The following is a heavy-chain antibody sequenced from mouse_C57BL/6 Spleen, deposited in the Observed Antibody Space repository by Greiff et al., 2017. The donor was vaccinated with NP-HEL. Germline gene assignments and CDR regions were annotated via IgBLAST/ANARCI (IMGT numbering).Heavy chain of an antibody. CDR2: ISDGGSYT. CDR1: GFTFSSYA. J-gene: IGHJ2*01. CDR3: ARDGYGSRRAYFDY. V-gene: IGHV5-4*01. Sequence: EVQLVESGGGLVKPGGSLKLSCAASGFTFSSYAMSWVRQTPEKRLEWVATISDGGSYTYYPDNVKGRFTISRDNAKNNLYLQMSHLKSEDTAMYYCARDGYGSRRAYFDYWGQGTTLTVSS. D-gene: IGHD1-1*01.